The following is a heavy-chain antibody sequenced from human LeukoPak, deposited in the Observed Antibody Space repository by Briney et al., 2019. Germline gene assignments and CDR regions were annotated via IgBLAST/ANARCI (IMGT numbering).Heavy chain of an antibody. V-gene: IGHV1-69*01. CDR3: ARLLRYFDWTHNGSFDY. D-gene: IGHD3-9*01. CDR2: IIPIFGTA. Sequence: SVKVSCKASGGTFNSYAISWVRQAPGQGLEWMGGIIPIFGTANYAPKFQGRVTITADESTSTAYMELSSLRSEDTAVYYCARLLRYFDWTHNGSFDYWGQGTLVTVSS. J-gene: IGHJ4*02. CDR1: GGTFNSYA.